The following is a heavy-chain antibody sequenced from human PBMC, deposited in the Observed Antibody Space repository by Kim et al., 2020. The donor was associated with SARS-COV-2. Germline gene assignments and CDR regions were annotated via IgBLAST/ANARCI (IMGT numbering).Heavy chain of an antibody. V-gene: IGHV3-7*03. CDR1: GFTFSSYW. CDR3: ARRVGYCSSTSCYEWFAFDI. CDR2: IKQDGSEK. D-gene: IGHD2-2*01. Sequence: GGSLRLSCAASGFTFSSYWMSWVRQAPGKGLEWVANIKQDGSEKYYVDSVKGRFTISRDNAKNSLYLQMNSLRAEDTAVYYCARRVGYCSSTSCYEWFAFDIWGQGTMVTVSS. J-gene: IGHJ3*02.